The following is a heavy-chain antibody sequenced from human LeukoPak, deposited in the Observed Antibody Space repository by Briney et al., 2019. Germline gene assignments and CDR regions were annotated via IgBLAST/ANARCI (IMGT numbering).Heavy chain of an antibody. CDR1: GFTFSSYG. CDR3: AKDLVRMRGYYDSSLGAFDI. J-gene: IGHJ3*02. Sequence: PGGSLRLSCAASGFTFSSYGMHWVRQAPGKGLEWVAVIWYDGSNKYYADSVKGRFTISRDNSKNTLYLQVNSLRAEDKAVYYCAKDLVRMRGYYDSSLGAFDIWGQGTMVTVSS. D-gene: IGHD3-22*01. V-gene: IGHV3-33*06. CDR2: IWYDGSNK.